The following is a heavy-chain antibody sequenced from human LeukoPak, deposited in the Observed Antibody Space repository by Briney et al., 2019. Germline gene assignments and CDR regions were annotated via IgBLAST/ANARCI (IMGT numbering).Heavy chain of an antibody. CDR2: INPNSGAT. D-gene: IGHD6-19*01. V-gene: IGHV1-2*02. CDR3: AREGQWRSVY. Sequence: ASVKVSCKASGYTFTDYYMHWVRQAPGQGLEWMGWINPNSGATNCAQDFQGRVTITRDTSINTIYMELTRLTSDDTAVYFCAREGQWRSVYWGQGTLVTVSS. J-gene: IGHJ4*02. CDR1: GYTFTDYY.